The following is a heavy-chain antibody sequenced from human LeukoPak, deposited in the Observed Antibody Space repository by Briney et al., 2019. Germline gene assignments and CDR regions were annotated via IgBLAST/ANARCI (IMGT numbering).Heavy chain of an antibody. J-gene: IGHJ4*02. CDR2: IYHSGST. V-gene: IGHV4-38-2*01. CDR3: ASSHPISGDY. Sequence: SETLSLTCAVSGYSTSSGYYWGWIRQPPGKGLEWIGSIYHSGSTYYNPCLKSRVTISVDTSKNQFSLKLSSVTAADTAVYYCASSHPISGDYWGQGTLVTVSS. CDR1: GYSTSSGYY. D-gene: IGHD3-3*01.